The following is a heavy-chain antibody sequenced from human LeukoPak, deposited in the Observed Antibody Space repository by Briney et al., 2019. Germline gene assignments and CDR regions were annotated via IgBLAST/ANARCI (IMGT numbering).Heavy chain of an antibody. D-gene: IGHD6-19*01. J-gene: IGHJ1*01. CDR1: GFTVSSYS. V-gene: IGHV4-34*01. CDR2: INHSGNT. Sequence: PGGSLRLSCAASGFTVSSYSMNWVRQPPGKGLEWIGEINHSGNTNSNPSLKSRVTMSVDTSKNQFSLKLSSVTAADTAVYYCARAGSGWYEYFQHWGQGTLVTVSS. CDR3: ARAGSGWYEYFQH.